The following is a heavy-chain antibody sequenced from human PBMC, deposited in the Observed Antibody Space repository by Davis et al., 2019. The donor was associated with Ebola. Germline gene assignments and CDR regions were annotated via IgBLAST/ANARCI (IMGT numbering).Heavy chain of an antibody. Sequence: SGPTLVKPTQTLTLTCTFSGFSLSTSGVGVGWIRQPPGKALEWLALIYGNDDKRYSPSLKSRLTITKDTSKIQVVLTMTDMDPVDTATYYCARSPGGFSNWGQGTLVTVSA. CDR3: ARSPGGFSN. CDR1: GFSLSTSGVG. J-gene: IGHJ4*02. CDR2: IYGNDDK. V-gene: IGHV2-5*01. D-gene: IGHD3-10*01.